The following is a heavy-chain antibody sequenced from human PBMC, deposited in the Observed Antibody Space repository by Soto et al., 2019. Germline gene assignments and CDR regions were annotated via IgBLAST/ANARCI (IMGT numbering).Heavy chain of an antibody. J-gene: IGHJ4*02. CDR3: VRGSSLNFDY. CDR1: GFTFDDYG. V-gene: IGHV3-20*04. Sequence: EVQLVESGGGVLRPGGSLRLSCAASGFTFDDYGMSWARQAPGKGLEWVSGVNWNGGSTGYADSVKGRFTISRDNAKNSLYLQMNRRRAEDTAFYYCVRGSSLNFDYWGQGTLVTVSS. D-gene: IGHD1-26*01. CDR2: VNWNGGST.